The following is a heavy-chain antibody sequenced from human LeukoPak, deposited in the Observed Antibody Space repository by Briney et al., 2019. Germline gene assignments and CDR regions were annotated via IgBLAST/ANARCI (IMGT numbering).Heavy chain of an antibody. V-gene: IGHV3-64*01. CDR3: ARGVLYSGSCNHIDY. CDR2: ISSNGGST. Sequence: GGSLRLSCAASGFTFSSHAMHWVRQAPGKGLEYVSAISSNGGSTYYANSVKGRFTISRDNSKNTLYLQMGRLRAEDMAVYYCARGVLYSGSCNHIDYWGQGILVTVSS. D-gene: IGHD1-26*01. J-gene: IGHJ4*02. CDR1: GFTFSSHA.